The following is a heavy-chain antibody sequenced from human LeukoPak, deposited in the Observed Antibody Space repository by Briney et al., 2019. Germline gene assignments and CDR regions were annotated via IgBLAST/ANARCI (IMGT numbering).Heavy chain of an antibody. CDR3: ARVHSYCSSTSCLDY. V-gene: IGHV1-18*01. CDR2: ISAYNGNS. CDR1: GYTFTSYG. D-gene: IGHD2-2*01. J-gene: IGHJ4*02. Sequence: WASVKVSCKASGYTFTSYGISWVRQAPGQGLEWMGWISAYNGNSNYAQKFQGRVTMTTDTSTSTGYMELRSLRSDDTAVYYCARVHSYCSSTSCLDYWAREPWSPSP.